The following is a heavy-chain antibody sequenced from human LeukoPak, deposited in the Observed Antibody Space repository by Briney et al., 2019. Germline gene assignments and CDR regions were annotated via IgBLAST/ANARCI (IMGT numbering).Heavy chain of an antibody. J-gene: IGHJ3*02. Sequence: PSETLSLTCTVSGDSISSGGYYWSWIRQHPGKGLEWIGYIYYSGSTYYNPSLRSRVTISVDTSKNQFSLKLSSVTAADTAVYFCARRRVVVASTDGASGAFDIWGQGTMVTVSS. CDR2: IYYSGST. V-gene: IGHV4-31*03. D-gene: IGHD2-15*01. CDR3: ARRRVVVASTDGASGAFDI. CDR1: GDSISSGGYY.